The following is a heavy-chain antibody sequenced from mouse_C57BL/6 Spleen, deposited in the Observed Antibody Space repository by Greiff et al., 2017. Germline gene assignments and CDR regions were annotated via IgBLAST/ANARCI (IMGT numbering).Heavy chain of an antibody. CDR1: GFTFSSYA. V-gene: IGHV5-4*01. D-gene: IGHD3-2*02. J-gene: IGHJ4*01. CDR3: ARDQAQATDAMDY. CDR2: ISDGGSYT. Sequence: DVHLVESGGGLVKPGGSLKLSCAASGFTFSSYAMSWVRQTPEKRLEWVATISDGGSYTYYPDNVKGRFTISRDNAKNNLYLQMSHLKSEDTAMYYCARDQAQATDAMDYWGQGTSVTVSS.